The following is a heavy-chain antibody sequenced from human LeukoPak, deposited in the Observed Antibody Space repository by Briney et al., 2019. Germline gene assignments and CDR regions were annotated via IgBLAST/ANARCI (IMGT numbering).Heavy chain of an antibody. J-gene: IGHJ4*02. V-gene: IGHV2-5*02. CDR2: IYWDEDK. Sequence: SGPTLVKLTQTLTLTCTFSGFSLRTGGVGVGWIRWPPGKALEWLPLIYWDEDKRYSPSLKSRLTITKDTSKNQVVLTMTNMVPRDAAAYYCAHSDDILTGYPYFDYWGQGTLVTVSS. CDR3: AHSDDILTGYPYFDY. CDR1: GFSLRTGGVG. D-gene: IGHD3-9*01.